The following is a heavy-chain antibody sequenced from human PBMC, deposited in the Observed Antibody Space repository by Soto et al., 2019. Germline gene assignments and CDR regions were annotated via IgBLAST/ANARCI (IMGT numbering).Heavy chain of an antibody. CDR1: GFTFGDYA. CDR3: TGLGSRGYYYYYGMDV. V-gene: IGHV3-49*03. D-gene: IGHD3-16*01. J-gene: IGHJ6*02. Sequence: PGGSLRLSCTASGFTFGDYAMSWFRQAPGKGLEWVGFIRSKAYGGTTEYAASVKGRFTISRDDSKSIAYLQMNSLKTEDTAVYYCTGLGSRGYYYYYGMDVWGQGTTVTVSS. CDR2: IRSKAYGGTT.